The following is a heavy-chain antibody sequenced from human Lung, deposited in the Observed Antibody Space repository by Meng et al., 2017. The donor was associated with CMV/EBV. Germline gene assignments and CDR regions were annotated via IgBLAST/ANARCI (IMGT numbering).Heavy chain of an antibody. Sequence: ASXXVSXKASGYTFTSYGIIWVRQAPGQGLEWMGWISPYDGNTNYAQTLQDRVTMTTDTPTSTAYMELRSLRSDDTAVYFCARERGYCGTTSCSYYFDYWXQGTXVTGAS. CDR3: ARERGYCGTTSCSYYFDY. V-gene: IGHV1-18*01. CDR1: GYTFTSYG. D-gene: IGHD2-2*01. CDR2: ISPYDGNT. J-gene: IGHJ4*02.